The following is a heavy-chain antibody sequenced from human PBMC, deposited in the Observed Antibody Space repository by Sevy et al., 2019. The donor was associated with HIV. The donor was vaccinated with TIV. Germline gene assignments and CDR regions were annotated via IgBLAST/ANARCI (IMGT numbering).Heavy chain of an antibody. CDR1: GFSFSYYG. CDR3: ANAYSGSYSHSYLYALDV. V-gene: IGHV3-30*18. CDR2: ISHDGINE. D-gene: IGHD1-26*01. J-gene: IGHJ6*02. Sequence: GGSLRLSCTGSGFSFSYYGIHWVRQAPGKGLDWVALISHDGINEYYADSVKGRFTISRDNSKNTLYLEMNRLRNEDTDIYFCANAYSGSYSHSYLYALDVWGQGTTVTVSS.